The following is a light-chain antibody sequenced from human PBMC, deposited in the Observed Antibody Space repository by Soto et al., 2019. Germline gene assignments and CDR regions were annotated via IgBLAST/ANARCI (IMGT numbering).Light chain of an antibody. CDR1: QSVSNNY. J-gene: IGKJ1*01. CDR2: GAS. CDR3: QQYSTFWT. V-gene: IGKV3-20*01. Sequence: EIVLAQSPGTLSLSPGERATLSCRASQSVSNNYLAWYQQKPGQAPRLLIYGASNRATGIPDRFSGSGSGTDFTLTISSLQPDDIGTYYCQQYSTFWTFGQGTKV.